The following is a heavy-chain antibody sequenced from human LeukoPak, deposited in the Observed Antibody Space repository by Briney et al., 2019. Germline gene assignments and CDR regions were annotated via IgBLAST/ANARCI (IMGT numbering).Heavy chain of an antibody. Sequence: GGSLRLSCAASGFTFSSYAMSWVRQAPGKGLEWVSAISGSGGSTYYADSVKGRFTISRDNSKDTLYLQMDSLRAEDTAVYYCAKGSGSSCYSPCDYWGQGILVTVSS. J-gene: IGHJ4*02. CDR1: GFTFSSYA. CDR2: ISGSGGST. V-gene: IGHV3-23*01. D-gene: IGHD2-15*01. CDR3: AKGSGSSCYSPCDY.